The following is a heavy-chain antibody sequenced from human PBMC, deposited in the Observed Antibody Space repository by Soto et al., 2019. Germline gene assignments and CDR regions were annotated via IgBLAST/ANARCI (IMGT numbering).Heavy chain of an antibody. CDR3: ARPSCGAACYYYGMDV. Sequence: QVQLVQSGAEVKKPGSSVKVSCKASEGTFSSYTISWVRQAPGQGLEWMGGIIPTFGTADYAQKFHGRVTITADESTSTGYMELSSLRSEDTALYYCARPSCGAACYYYGMDVWGQGTAVTVSS. CDR1: EGTFSSYT. D-gene: IGHD2-21*01. V-gene: IGHV1-69*12. CDR2: IIPTFGTA. J-gene: IGHJ6*02.